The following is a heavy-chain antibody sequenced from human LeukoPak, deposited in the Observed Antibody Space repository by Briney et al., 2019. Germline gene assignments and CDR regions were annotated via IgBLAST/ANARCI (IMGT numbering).Heavy chain of an antibody. CDR2: IKKDGSEK. Sequence: ETLSLTCAVYGGSFSGYYWSWIRQPPGKGLEWVANIKKDGSEKYYVDSVKGRFTISRDNAKNSLYLQISSLRAEDAAVYYCAREGPEWLIYYYYMDVWGKGTTVTVSS. J-gene: IGHJ6*03. CDR1: GGSFSGYY. V-gene: IGHV3-7*01. D-gene: IGHD6-19*01. CDR3: AREGPEWLIYYYYMDV.